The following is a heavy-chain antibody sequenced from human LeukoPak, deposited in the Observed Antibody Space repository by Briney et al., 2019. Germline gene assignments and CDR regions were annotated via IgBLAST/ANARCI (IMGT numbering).Heavy chain of an antibody. D-gene: IGHD4-11*01. CDR1: GGSISSGSYY. J-gene: IGHJ4*02. CDR3: ARFYSNVDY. Sequence: SETLSLTCTVSGGSISSGSYYWSWIRQPAGKGLEWIGRIYTSGSTNYNPSLKSRVTISVDTSKNQFSLKLSSVTAADTAVYYCARFYSNVDYWGQGTLVTVSS. V-gene: IGHV4-61*02. CDR2: IYTSGST.